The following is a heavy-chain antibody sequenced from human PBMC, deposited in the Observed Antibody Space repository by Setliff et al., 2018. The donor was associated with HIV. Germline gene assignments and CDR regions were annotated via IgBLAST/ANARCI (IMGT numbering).Heavy chain of an antibody. V-gene: IGHV4-34*01. CDR3: TRAPGGGSYRTFDY. CDR2: INHSGST. CDR1: GGSFSGYY. J-gene: IGHJ4*02. Sequence: SETLSLTCAVYGGSFSGYYWSWIRQPPGKGLEWIGEINHSGSTNYNPSLKSRVTMSVDKSKNQFSLKLNSVTAADTAVYYCTRAPGGGSYRTFDYWGPGIQVTVS. D-gene: IGHD1-26*01.